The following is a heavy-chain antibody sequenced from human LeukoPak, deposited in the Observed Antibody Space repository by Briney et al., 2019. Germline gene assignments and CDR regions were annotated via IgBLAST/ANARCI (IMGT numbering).Heavy chain of an antibody. CDR1: GGSISSYY. V-gene: IGHV4-59*01. D-gene: IGHD1-1*01. Sequence: SETLSLTCTVSGGSISSYYWSWIRQPPGKGLEWIGYIYYSGSTNYNPSLKSRVTISVDTSKNQFSLKLSSVTAADTAVYYCARDRFVTGTTIYNWSDPWGQGTLVTVSS. CDR3: ARDRFVTGTTIYNWSDP. CDR2: IYYSGST. J-gene: IGHJ5*02.